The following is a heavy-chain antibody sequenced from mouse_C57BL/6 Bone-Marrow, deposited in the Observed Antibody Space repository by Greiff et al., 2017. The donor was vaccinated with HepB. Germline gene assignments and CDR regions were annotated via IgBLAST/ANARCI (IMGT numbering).Heavy chain of an antibody. Sequence: EVQLVESGGDLVKPGGSLKLSCAASGFTFSSYGMSWVRQTPDNRLEWVATISSGGSYTYYPDSVKGRFTISRDNAKNTLYLQMSSLKSEDTAMYYCALPYYYAMDYWGQGTSVTVSS. CDR1: GFTFSSYG. CDR3: ALPYYYAMDY. V-gene: IGHV5-6*01. CDR2: ISSGGSYT. J-gene: IGHJ4*01.